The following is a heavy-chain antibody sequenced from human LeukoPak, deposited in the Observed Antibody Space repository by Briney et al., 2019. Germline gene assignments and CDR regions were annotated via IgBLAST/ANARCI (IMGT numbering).Heavy chain of an antibody. CDR1: GFTFSSYW. Sequence: GGSLRLSCAASGFTFSSYWMSWVRQAPGKGLEWVANIKQDGSEKYYADSVKGRFTISRDNSKNTLFLQMNILRAEDTAVYYCARAAYDSSGYPTLWGQGTLVAVSS. J-gene: IGHJ4*02. D-gene: IGHD3-22*01. CDR2: IKQDGSEK. V-gene: IGHV3-7*01. CDR3: ARAAYDSSGYPTL.